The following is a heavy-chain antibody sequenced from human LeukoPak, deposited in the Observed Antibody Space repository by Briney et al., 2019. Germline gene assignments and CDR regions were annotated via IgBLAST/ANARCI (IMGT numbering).Heavy chain of an antibody. CDR1: GFTFDDYG. J-gene: IGHJ6*03. V-gene: IGHV3-20*04. CDR3: AGGYGSGGYYYYMDV. CDR2: INWNGGST. D-gene: IGHD3-10*01. Sequence: GGSLRLPCAASGFTFDDYGMSWVRQAPGKGLEWVSGINWNGGSTGYADSVKGRFTISRDNAKNSLYLQMNSLRAEDTALYYCAGGYGSGGYYYYMDVWGKGTTVTVSS.